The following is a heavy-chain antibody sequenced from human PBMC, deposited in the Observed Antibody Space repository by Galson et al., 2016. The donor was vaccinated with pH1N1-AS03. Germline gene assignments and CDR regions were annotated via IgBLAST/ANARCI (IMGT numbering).Heavy chain of an antibody. V-gene: IGHV3-15*01. CDR1: GFTFSNAW. CDR2: IKSKSDGGTT. Sequence: SLRLSCAASGFTFSNAWMTWVRQASGKGLKWVGRIKSKSDGGTTDYAAPVKARFTISRDDSKNTLYLQMNSLKTEDTAVYYCSTDETFYYYYGMDVWGRGTTVTVSS. CDR3: STDETFYYYYGMDV. J-gene: IGHJ6*02.